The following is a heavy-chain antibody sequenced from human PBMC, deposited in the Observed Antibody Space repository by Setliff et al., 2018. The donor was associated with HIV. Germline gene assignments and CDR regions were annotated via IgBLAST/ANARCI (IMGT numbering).Heavy chain of an antibody. D-gene: IGHD2-2*01. V-gene: IGHV1-2*06. CDR1: GYTFTSYY. J-gene: IGHJ3*02. CDR2: INPNSGGT. CDR3: ASDIAVIPAASQVGGFDI. Sequence: GASVKVSCQASGYTFTSYYMHWVRQAPGQGLEWMGRINPNSGGTNYAQKFQGRVTITRDTSISTTYMELSRLTSDDTAVYYFASDIAVIPAASQVGGFDIWGQGTMVTVSS.